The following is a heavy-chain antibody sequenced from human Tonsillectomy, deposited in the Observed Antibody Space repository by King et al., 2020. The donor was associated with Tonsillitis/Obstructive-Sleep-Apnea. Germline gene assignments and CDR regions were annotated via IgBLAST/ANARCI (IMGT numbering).Heavy chain of an antibody. CDR3: AKDLTGEGLDHFDY. V-gene: IGHV3-23*04. CDR1: GFTFSSYG. CDR2: ISGSGGST. J-gene: IGHJ4*02. D-gene: IGHD7-27*01. Sequence: VQLVESGGGLVQPGGSLRLSCAASGFTFSSYGMSWVRQSPGKGLEWVSVISGSGGSTYYADSVKGRFTISRDNSKNTLFLQMNSLRAEDTAVYYCAKDLTGEGLDHFDYWGQGTLVTVSS.